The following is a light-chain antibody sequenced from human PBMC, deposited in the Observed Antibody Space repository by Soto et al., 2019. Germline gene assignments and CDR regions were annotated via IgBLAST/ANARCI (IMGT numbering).Light chain of an antibody. CDR2: EVN. Sequence: QSVLTQPPSASGSPGQSVTISCTGANSDVGSYNYVSWYQQHPGKAPKLMIYEVNKRPSGVPDRFSGSKSGNTASLTVSGLQAEDEADYYCSSYAGTNIRYIFGSGTKATVL. CDR1: NSDVGSYNY. CDR3: SSYAGTNIRYI. V-gene: IGLV2-8*01. J-gene: IGLJ1*01.